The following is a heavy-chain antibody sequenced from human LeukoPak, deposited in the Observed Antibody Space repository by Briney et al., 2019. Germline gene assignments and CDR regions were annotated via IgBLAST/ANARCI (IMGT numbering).Heavy chain of an antibody. CDR2: ISSNGGST. CDR1: GFTFSSYA. D-gene: IGHD5-24*01. V-gene: IGHV3-64*01. Sequence: PGGSLRLSCAASGFTFSSYAMHWVRQAPGKGLEYVSAISSNGGSTYYANSVKGRFTISRDNSKNTLYLQMGSLRAEDMAVYYCARNKEMATIDAFDIWGQGTMVTVSS. CDR3: ARNKEMATIDAFDI. J-gene: IGHJ3*02.